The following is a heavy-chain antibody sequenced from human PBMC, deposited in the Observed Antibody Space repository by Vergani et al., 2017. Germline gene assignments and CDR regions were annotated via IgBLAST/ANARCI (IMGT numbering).Heavy chain of an antibody. V-gene: IGHV3-30*02. CDR3: AKYLRDSTDGLPDS. CDR2: IGKDGINT. CDR1: GFTFSDYY. Sequence: QVQLVESGGGLVKPGGSLRLSCAASGFTFSDYYMGWIRQAPGKGLEWLAYIGKDGINTRYRDAVKGRFTVSRDNSKDILYLQMDSLRSEDTALYYCAKYLRDSTDGLPDSWGPGTLVIVSS. J-gene: IGHJ4*02. D-gene: IGHD2-21*02.